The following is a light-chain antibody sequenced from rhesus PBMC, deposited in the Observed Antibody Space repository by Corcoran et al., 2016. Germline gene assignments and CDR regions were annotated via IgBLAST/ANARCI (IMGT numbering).Light chain of an antibody. CDR2: KVS. Sequence: DVVMTQSPLSLPITPGQPASISCRSSQSLVHSNGNTYLSWYQQKPGQPPRLLIYKVSNRASGVPDSVRGSGAGTDFTLKISRVEAEDVGVYYCGQGTHWPYSFGQGTKVEIK. CDR3: GQGTHWPYS. J-gene: IGKJ2*01. CDR1: QSLVHSNGNTY. V-gene: IGKV2-64*01.